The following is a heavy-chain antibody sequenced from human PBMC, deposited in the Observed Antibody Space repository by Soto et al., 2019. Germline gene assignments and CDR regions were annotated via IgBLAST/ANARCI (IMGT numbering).Heavy chain of an antibody. Sequence: SETLSLTCTVSGGSISSYYWSWIRQPPGKGLEWIGYIYYSGSTNYNPSLKSRVTISVDTSKNQFSLKLSSVTAADTAVYYCARHVNLPLAGTVFDFWGRGTLVTVSS. CDR1: GGSISSYY. CDR2: IYYSGST. CDR3: ARHVNLPLAGTVFDF. V-gene: IGHV4-59*01. J-gene: IGHJ5*01. D-gene: IGHD6-19*01.